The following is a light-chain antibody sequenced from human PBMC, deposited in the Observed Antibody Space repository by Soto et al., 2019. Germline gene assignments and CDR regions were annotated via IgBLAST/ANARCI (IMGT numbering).Light chain of an antibody. Sequence: DIQMTQSPSTLSASGGARVTITCRASQSISSWLAWYQQKPGKAPKLLIYDASNLESGVPSRFSGGGSGTEFSLTISSLQPDDFATYYCQQYNYFWAFGQGTKVDIK. V-gene: IGKV1-5*01. CDR3: QQYNYFWA. J-gene: IGKJ1*01. CDR1: QSISSW. CDR2: DAS.